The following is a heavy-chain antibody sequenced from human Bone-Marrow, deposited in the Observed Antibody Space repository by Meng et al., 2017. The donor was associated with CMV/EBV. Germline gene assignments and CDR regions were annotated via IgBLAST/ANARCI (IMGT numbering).Heavy chain of an antibody. Sequence: ASVKVSCKASGYTFTGYYMHWVRQAPGQGLEWMGWINPNSGGTNYAQKFQGRVTITRNTSISTAYMELSSLRSEDTAVYYCARGVKAWFDPWGQGTLVTVSS. V-gene: IGHV1-2*02. J-gene: IGHJ5*02. CDR3: ARGVKAWFDP. CDR2: INPNSGGT. CDR1: GYTFTGYY.